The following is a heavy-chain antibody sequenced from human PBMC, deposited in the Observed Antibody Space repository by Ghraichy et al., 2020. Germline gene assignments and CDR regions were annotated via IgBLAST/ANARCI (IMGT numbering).Heavy chain of an antibody. J-gene: IGHJ4*02. CDR3: ARAKGDY. CDR1: GASISSSVYY. CDR2: IYNSGST. Sequence: SETLSLTCVVSGASISSSVYYWSWIRQHPGKGLEWIGHIYNSGSTNYNPSLRSRVAISLDASKNQFSLNLTSVTAADTALYFCARAKGDYWSPGTLVTVSS. V-gene: IGHV4-31*11.